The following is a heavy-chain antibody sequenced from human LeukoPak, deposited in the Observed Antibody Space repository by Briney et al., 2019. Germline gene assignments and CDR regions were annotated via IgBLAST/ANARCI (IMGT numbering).Heavy chain of an antibody. CDR3: ARRVGATTPFDY. CDR1: GYTFTSYA. D-gene: IGHD1-26*01. Sequence: ASVKVSCKASGYTFTSYAMHWERQAPGQRLEWMGWINAGNGNTKYSQKFQGRVTITRDTSASTAYMELSSLRSEDTAVYYCARRVGATTPFDYWGQGTLVTVYS. V-gene: IGHV1-3*01. CDR2: INAGNGNT. J-gene: IGHJ4*02.